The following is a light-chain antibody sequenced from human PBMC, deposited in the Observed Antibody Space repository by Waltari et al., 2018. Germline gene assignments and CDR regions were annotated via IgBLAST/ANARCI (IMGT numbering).Light chain of an antibody. CDR3: QTGGHGTWV. Sequence: QLVLTQSPSASASLGASVKLTCTLSSGHSSNVIAWLQQQPEQGPRYLMKVNSDGSHNKGDEIPDRFSGSSSGAERYLTISSLQSEDEADYYCQTGGHGTWVFGGGTKLTVL. CDR2: VNSDGSH. J-gene: IGLJ3*02. CDR1: SGHSSNV. V-gene: IGLV4-69*01.